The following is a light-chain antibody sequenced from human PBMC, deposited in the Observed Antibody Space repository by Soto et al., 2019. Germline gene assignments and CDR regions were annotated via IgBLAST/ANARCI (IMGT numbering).Light chain of an antibody. CDR2: GAS. Sequence: EMVMTQSPATLSVFPGGRVTLSCRASESINSDLSWYQQKPGQAPRLLIYGASARATGVPARISGSGSGTEFTLTISSLQSEDFAVYYCQQYSDWPTFGHGTKVDIK. CDR1: ESINSD. V-gene: IGKV3-15*01. CDR3: QQYSDWPT. J-gene: IGKJ1*01.